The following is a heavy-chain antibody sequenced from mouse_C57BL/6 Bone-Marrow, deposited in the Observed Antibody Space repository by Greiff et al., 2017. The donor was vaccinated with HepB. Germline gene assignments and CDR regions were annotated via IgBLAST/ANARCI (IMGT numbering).Heavy chain of an antibody. CDR1: GFTFSSYG. Sequence: EVHLVESGGDLVKPGGSLKLSCAASGFTFSSYGMSWVRQTPDKRLEWVATISSGGSYTYYPHSVKGRFTISRDNAKNTLYLQMRSLKSEDTAMYYCARRGEGFAYWGQGTLVTVSA. CDR2: ISSGGSYT. V-gene: IGHV5-6*01. J-gene: IGHJ3*01. CDR3: ARRGEGFAY.